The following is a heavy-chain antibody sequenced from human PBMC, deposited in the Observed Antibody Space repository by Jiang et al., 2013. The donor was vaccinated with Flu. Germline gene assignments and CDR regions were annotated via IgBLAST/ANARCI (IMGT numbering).Heavy chain of an antibody. J-gene: IGHJ4*02. CDR3: TRVEDYDYVWGHRGYFDY. CDR2: IRSKAYGGTT. Sequence: QLVESGGGLVQPGRSLRLSCTASGFTFGDYAMSWVRQAPGKGLEWVGFIRSKAYGGTTEYAASVKGRFTISRDDSKSIAYLQMNSLKTEDTAVYYCTRVEDYDYVWGHRGYFDYWGQGTLVTVSS. D-gene: IGHD3-16*01. CDR1: GFTFGDYA. V-gene: IGHV3-49*04.